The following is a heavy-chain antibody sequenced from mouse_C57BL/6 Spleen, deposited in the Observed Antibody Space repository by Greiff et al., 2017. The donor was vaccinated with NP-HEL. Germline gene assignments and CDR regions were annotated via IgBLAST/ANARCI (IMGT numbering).Heavy chain of an antibody. D-gene: IGHD2-4*01. CDR1: GFTFSSYA. J-gene: IGHJ2*01. Sequence: EVKLMESGEGLVKPGGSLKLSCAASGFTFSSYAMSWVRQTPEKRLEWVAYISSGGDYIYYADTVKGRFTISRDNARNTLYLQMSSLKSEDTAMYYCTRSYYDYGGGYFDFWGKGTTLTVSS. CDR2: ISSGGDYI. CDR3: TRSYYDYGGGYFDF. V-gene: IGHV5-9-1*02.